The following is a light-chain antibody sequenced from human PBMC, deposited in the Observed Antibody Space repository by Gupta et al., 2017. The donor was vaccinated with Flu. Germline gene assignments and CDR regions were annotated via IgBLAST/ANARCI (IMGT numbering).Light chain of an antibody. CDR1: SGDVGGYNY. CDR3: CTYAGSDTYV. Sequence: SVTISGTGTSGDVGGYNYVYWYRQHPGKAHKLMIYDVSTRAAGVPDRFSGSKSGNTASLTISGRQAEDEADYYCCTYAGSDTYVFGTGTKVTVL. V-gene: IGLV2-11*01. CDR2: DVS. J-gene: IGLJ1*01.